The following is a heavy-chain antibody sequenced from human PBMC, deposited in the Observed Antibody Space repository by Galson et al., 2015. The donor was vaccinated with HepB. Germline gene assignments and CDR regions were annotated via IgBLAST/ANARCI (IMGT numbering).Heavy chain of an antibody. Sequence: SLRLSCAASGFTFSAYGMHWVRQAPGKGLEWVALIWYDGSKAYYADSVKDRFTISRGNSKNIVDLQIKCLGAEDTAVYYCARGGDGDLNYFDYWGQGTPVTVSS. J-gene: IGHJ4*02. CDR1: GFTFSAYG. V-gene: IGHV3-33*01. D-gene: IGHD4-17*01. CDR3: ARGGDGDLNYFDY. CDR2: IWYDGSKA.